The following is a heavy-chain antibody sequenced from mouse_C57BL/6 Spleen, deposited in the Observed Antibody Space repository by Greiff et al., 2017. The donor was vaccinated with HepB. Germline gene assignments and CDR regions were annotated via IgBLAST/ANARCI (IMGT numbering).Heavy chain of an antibody. V-gene: IGHV1-52*01. Sequence: QVQLKQPGAELVRPGSSVKLSCKASGYTFTSYWMHWVKQRPIQGLEWIGNIDPSDSETHYNQKFKDKATLTVDKSSSTAYMQLSSLTSEDSAVYYCARFALGRYFDVWGTGTTVTVSS. J-gene: IGHJ1*03. D-gene: IGHD4-1*01. CDR1: GYTFTSYW. CDR2: IDPSDSET. CDR3: ARFALGRYFDV.